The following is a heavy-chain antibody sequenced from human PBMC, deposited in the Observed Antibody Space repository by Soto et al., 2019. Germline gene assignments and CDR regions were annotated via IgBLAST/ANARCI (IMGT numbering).Heavy chain of an antibody. V-gene: IGHV1-69*13. Sequence: SVKVSCKASGDTFSSYAISWVRQAPGQGLEWMGGIIPIFGTTNYAQKFQGRVTITADESTSTAYMELSSLRSEDTAVYYCARFIVVVTARAYDAFDIWGQGTMVTV. CDR3: ARFIVVVTARAYDAFDI. CDR1: GDTFSSYA. J-gene: IGHJ3*02. D-gene: IGHD2-21*02. CDR2: IIPIFGTT.